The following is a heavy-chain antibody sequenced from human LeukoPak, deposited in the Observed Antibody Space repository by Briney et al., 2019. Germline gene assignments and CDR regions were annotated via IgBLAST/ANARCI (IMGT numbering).Heavy chain of an antibody. CDR3: AACGDFDY. D-gene: IGHD2-21*01. CDR2: IYYTGST. CDR1: GGSISSGDLY. J-gene: IGHJ4*02. Sequence: SETLSLTCTVPGGSISSGDLYWSWIRQPPGRGLEWIVLIYYTGSTYYNPSLKSRITIALDTSKNQFSLKLTSVIAADTAVYYCAACGDFDYWGQGTLVTVSS. V-gene: IGHV4-30-4*01.